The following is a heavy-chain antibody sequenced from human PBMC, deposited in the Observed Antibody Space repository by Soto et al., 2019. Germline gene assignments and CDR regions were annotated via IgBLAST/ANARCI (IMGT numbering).Heavy chain of an antibody. CDR2: ISGSVGST. Sequence: LRLSCTASGFTFSDHGMHWVRQAPGKGLEWVASISGSVGSTFYADSVKGRFTISRDNYLNTLDLQMNSLRAEDTAVYYCAKDRTIASRTFDSWGQGALVTVSS. CDR1: GFTFSDHG. V-gene: IGHV3-23*01. D-gene: IGHD6-6*01. CDR3: AKDRTIASRTFDS. J-gene: IGHJ4*02.